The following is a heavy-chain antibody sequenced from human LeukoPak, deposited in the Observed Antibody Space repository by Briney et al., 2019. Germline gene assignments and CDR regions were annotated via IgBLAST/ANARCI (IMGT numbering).Heavy chain of an antibody. CDR3: ARDMVVAAGWFDY. CDR1: GYTFTGYY. Sequence: ASVKVSCKASGYTFTGYYMHWVRQAPGQGLEWMGWTNPNSGDTNYAQKFQGRVTMTRDTSISTAYMELSRLRSDDTAVYYCARDMVVAAGWFDYWGQGTLVTVSS. D-gene: IGHD2-15*01. CDR2: TNPNSGDT. J-gene: IGHJ4*02. V-gene: IGHV1-2*02.